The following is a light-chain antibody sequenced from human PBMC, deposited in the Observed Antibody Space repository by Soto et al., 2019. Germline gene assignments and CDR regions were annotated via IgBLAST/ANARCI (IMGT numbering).Light chain of an antibody. J-gene: IGKJ1*01. Sequence: DIQMTQSPSTLSASVGDRVTITCRASQSISSWLAWYQQKPGKAPKLLIYDASSLESGVPSRFSGSGSGTEFTLTISSLQPDDFAISYCQQYNNYSTFGQGTKVDIK. V-gene: IGKV1-5*01. CDR1: QSISSW. CDR3: QQYNNYST. CDR2: DAS.